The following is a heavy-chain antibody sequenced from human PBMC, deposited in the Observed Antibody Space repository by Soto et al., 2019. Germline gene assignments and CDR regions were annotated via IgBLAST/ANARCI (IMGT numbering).Heavy chain of an antibody. V-gene: IGHV1-69*02. D-gene: IGHD3-10*01. CDR1: GDTFAFYS. J-gene: IGHJ4*02. CDR2: INPILSMS. Sequence: QVQLVQSGAEVKRHGSSVKVSCKASGDTFAFYSINWVRQAPGLGLEWMGRINPILSMSNYAQRFQGRVTMTADKSTSTAYMVLNSLRSEDTAIYYCATSYGSGYRAFDYWAQGALVTVSS. CDR3: ATSYGSGYRAFDY.